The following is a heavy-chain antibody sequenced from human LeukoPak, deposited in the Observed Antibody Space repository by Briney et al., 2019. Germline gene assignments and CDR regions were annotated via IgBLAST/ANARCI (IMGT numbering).Heavy chain of an antibody. J-gene: IGHJ4*02. CDR3: ARVGYYESSGYYEY. V-gene: IGHV1-2*06. CDR1: GYTLTDYY. CDR2: INPNSGGT. D-gene: IGHD3-22*01. Sequence: ASVKVSCKASGYTLTDYYMHWVRQAPGQGLEWMGRINPNSGGTNYAQKFQGRVTMTRDTSISTVYMELSRLRSDDTAVYYCARVGYYESSGYYEYWGQGTQVTVSS.